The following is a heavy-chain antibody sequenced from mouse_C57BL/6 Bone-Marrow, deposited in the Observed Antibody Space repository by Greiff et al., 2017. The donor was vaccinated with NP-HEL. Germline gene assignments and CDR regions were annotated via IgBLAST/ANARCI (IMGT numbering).Heavy chain of an antibody. CDR2: IDPEDGDT. D-gene: IGHD1-1*01. CDR1: GFNIKDYY. Sequence: EVQLQQSGAELVRPGASVKLSCTASGFNIKDYYMHWVKQRPEQGLEWIGRIDPEDGDTEYAPKFQGKATITADTSSNTAYLQLSSLTSEATAVYYCTTSYEVDYYFDYWGQGTTLTVSS. J-gene: IGHJ2*01. V-gene: IGHV14-1*01. CDR3: TTSYEVDYYFDY.